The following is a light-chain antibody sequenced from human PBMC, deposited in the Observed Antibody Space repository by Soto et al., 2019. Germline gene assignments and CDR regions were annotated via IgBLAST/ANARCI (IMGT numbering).Light chain of an antibody. V-gene: IGKV1-5*03. CDR3: QQYNSFPWT. CDR2: KAS. CDR1: QNIYTW. J-gene: IGKJ1*01. Sequence: DIQMTQSPSTLSASVGDRVTITCRASQNIYTWLAWNQQKPGKAPKLLLYKASNLESGVPSRFSGSGSGTEFTLTISSLQPDDFATYYCQQYNSFPWTFDQGTKVEIK.